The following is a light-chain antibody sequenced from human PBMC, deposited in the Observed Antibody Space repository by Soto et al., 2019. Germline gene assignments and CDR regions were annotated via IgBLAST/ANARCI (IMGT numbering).Light chain of an antibody. CDR1: SSNIGAGYD. CDR3: SSYTSSSTLV. J-gene: IGLJ1*01. Sequence: QSVLTQLPSVSGAPGQRVTISCTGSSSNIGAGYDVHWYQQRPGTAPKLLIFGNINRPSGVPDRFSGSKSGTSASLAITGLQAEDEGDYYCSSYTSSSTLVFGTGTKVTVL. CDR2: GNI. V-gene: IGLV1-40*01.